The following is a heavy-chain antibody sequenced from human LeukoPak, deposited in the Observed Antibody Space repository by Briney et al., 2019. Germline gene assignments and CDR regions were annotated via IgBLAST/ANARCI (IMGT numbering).Heavy chain of an antibody. Sequence: PGGSLRLSCAASGFTFSSYSMNWVRQAPGKGLEWVSYISSSSSTIYYADSVKGRFTISRDNAKNSLYLQMNSLRAEDTAVYYCAREAATVTTDYWGQGTLVTVSS. D-gene: IGHD4-11*01. CDR1: GFTFSSYS. CDR2: ISSSSSTI. J-gene: IGHJ4*02. CDR3: AREAATVTTDY. V-gene: IGHV3-48*01.